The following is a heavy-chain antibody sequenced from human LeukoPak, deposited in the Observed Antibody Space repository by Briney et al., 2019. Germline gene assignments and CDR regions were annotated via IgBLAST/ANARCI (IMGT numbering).Heavy chain of an antibody. J-gene: IGHJ5*02. V-gene: IGHV4-34*01. CDR1: GGSFSDYY. Sequence: PETLGHSCAVYGGSFSDYYWNWIRQPPGKGLEWIGEINHTGSTNYNPSLKSRVIISVDTSKNQFSLKLTSVTAADTAVYYCARNGKTPWFYPWGQTTETTVSS. CDR3: ARNGKTPWFYP. CDR2: INHTGST. D-gene: IGHD4-23*01.